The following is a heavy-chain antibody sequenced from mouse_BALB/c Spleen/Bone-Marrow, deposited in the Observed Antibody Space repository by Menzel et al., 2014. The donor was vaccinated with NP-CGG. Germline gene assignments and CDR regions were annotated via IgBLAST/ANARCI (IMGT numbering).Heavy chain of an antibody. CDR3: ARVGFSFDY. J-gene: IGHJ2*01. V-gene: IGHV1-80*01. D-gene: IGHD3-1*01. Sequence: QVQLKESGAELVRPGSSVKISYKASGYAFSTYWMNWVKQRPGQGLEWIGQIYPGDGDTNYNGKFEGKATLTADRSSSTASMQLSSLTSEDSAVYFCARVGFSFDYWGQGTTLTVSS. CDR1: GYAFSTYW. CDR2: IYPGDGDT.